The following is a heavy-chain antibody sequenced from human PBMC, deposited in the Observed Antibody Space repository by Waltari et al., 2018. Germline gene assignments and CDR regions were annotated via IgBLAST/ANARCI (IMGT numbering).Heavy chain of an antibody. V-gene: IGHV4-59*08. J-gene: IGHJ4*02. D-gene: IGHD3-9*01. CDR3: ARLPTKYFDSLGWGFFDQ. Sequence: HVQLQESGPGLVKPSETLSLTCSVSGDFTSDYHWNWIRQAPGKGLGWIAYRRHTGATKCTPARESRVTLSAYTSMKQCSLRLTSVTAADTAVYFCARLPTKYFDSLGWGFFDQWGQGILVTVSS. CDR1: GDFTSDYH. CDR2: RRHTGAT.